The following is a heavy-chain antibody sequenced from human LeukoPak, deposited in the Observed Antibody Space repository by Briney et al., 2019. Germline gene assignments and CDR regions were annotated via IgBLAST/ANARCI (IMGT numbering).Heavy chain of an antibody. CDR3: AAYQSLGF. D-gene: IGHD2-2*01. Sequence: GGSLRLSCAASGFNFRNYWMTWVRQAPGKGLEWVAKIKQDGSEKDYVDSVKGRCTISRDNAKNSLYLQMNSLRAEDTAVYYCAAYQSLGFWGQGTLVTVSS. CDR2: IKQDGSEK. J-gene: IGHJ1*01. V-gene: IGHV3-7*01. CDR1: GFNFRNYW.